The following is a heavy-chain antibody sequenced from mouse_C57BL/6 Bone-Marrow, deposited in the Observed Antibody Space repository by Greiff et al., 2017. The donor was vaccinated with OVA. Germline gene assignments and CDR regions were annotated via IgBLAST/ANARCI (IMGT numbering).Heavy chain of an antibody. CDR1: GYTFTSYW. J-gene: IGHJ2*01. CDR2: IYPSDSET. Sequence: VQLQQSGAELVRPGSSVKLSCKASGYTFTSYWMDWVKQRPGQGLEWIGNIYPSDSETHYNQKFKDKATLTVDKSSSTAYMQLSSLTSEDSAVYYCARGRGGYFDYWGQGTTLTVSS. CDR3: ARGRGGYFDY. V-gene: IGHV1-61*01.